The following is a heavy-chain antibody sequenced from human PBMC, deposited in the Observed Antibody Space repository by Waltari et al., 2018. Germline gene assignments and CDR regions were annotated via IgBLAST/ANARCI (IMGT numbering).Heavy chain of an antibody. CDR2: IKQDGSEK. CDR3: ARDRVWWLRGDY. J-gene: IGHJ4*02. D-gene: IGHD5-12*01. Sequence: EVQLVESGGGLVQPGGSLRLSCAASGFTFSSYWRNWVRQAPGKGLEWVANIKQDGSEKYYVDSVKGRFTISRDNAENSLYLQMNSLRVEDTAVYYCARDRVWWLRGDYWGQGTLVTVSS. CDR1: GFTFSSYW. V-gene: IGHV3-7*01.